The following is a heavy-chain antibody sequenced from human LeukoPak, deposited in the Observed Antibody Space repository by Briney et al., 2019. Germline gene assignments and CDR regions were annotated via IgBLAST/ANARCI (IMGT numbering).Heavy chain of an antibody. Sequence: PGGSLRLSCAASGFILSSYWMHWVRQAPGKGLVWVSRVNRDGSSTVYADSVKGRFTISRDNAKNTLYLQMNNLRAEDTAVYYCARVESGAVAGTGDVFDIWGQGTLVTVSS. D-gene: IGHD6-19*01. CDR2: VNRDGSST. CDR1: GFILSSYW. V-gene: IGHV3-74*01. CDR3: ARVESGAVAGTGDVFDI. J-gene: IGHJ3*02.